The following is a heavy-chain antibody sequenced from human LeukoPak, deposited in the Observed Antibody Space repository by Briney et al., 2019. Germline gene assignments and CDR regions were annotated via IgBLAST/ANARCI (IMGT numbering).Heavy chain of an antibody. CDR1: GFTFSSYG. CDR2: IRYDGSNK. CDR3: AKGLRGYYYDSSGRAYYFDY. D-gene: IGHD3-22*01. J-gene: IGHJ4*02. Sequence: GGSLRLSCAASGFTFSSYGMHWVRQAPGKGLEWVAFIRYDGSNKYYADSVKGRFTISRDNSKNTLYLRMNSLRAEDTAVYYCAKGLRGYYYDSSGRAYYFDYWGQGTLVTVSS. V-gene: IGHV3-30*02.